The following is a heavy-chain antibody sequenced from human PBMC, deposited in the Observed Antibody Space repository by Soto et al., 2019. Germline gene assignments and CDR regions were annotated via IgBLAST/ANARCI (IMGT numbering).Heavy chain of an antibody. V-gene: IGHV4-31*03. J-gene: IGHJ5*02. CDR1: GGSISSGGYY. CDR2: IYYSGST. Sequence: SETLSLTCTVSGGSISSGGYYWSWIRQHPGKGLEWIGYIYYSGSTYYNPSLKSRVTISVATSKNQFSLKLSSVTAADTAVYYCARAEYSGYDPWFDPWGQGTLVTVSS. D-gene: IGHD5-12*01. CDR3: ARAEYSGYDPWFDP.